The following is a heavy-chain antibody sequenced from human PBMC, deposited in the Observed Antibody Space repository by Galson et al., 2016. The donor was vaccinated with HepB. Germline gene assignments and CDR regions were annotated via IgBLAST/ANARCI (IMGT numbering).Heavy chain of an antibody. Sequence: SLRLSCAASGFTSSSYWMSWVRQPPGKGLEWVAMINQDGSENYYVGSVKGRFTISRDNAKNSLFLQMNSLRAEDTAIYYCARVGPPPEGYPSHWGGMDVWGQGTTVTVSS. CDR1: GFTSSSYW. D-gene: IGHD3-16*01. CDR2: INQDGSEN. V-gene: IGHV3-7*03. J-gene: IGHJ6*02. CDR3: ARVGPPPEGYPSHWGGMDV.